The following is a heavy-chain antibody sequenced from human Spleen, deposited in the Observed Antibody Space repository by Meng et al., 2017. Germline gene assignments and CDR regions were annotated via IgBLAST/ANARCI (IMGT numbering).Heavy chain of an antibody. CDR1: GGSFSGYY. V-gene: IGHV4-34*01. CDR3: ARGPGIAAAGKPFDY. Sequence: QGHLQQWGAGLLKPSETLALPCVVSGGSFSGYYWSWIRQPPGKGLEWIGEINHSGSTNYNPSLKSRVTISVDTSKNQFSLKLSSVTAADTAVYYCARGPGIAAAGKPFDYWGQGTLVTVSS. D-gene: IGHD6-13*01. J-gene: IGHJ4*02. CDR2: INHSGST.